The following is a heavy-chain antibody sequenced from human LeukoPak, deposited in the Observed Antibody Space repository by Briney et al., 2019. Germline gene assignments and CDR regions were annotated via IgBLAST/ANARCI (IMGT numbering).Heavy chain of an antibody. V-gene: IGHV6-1*01. D-gene: IGHD6-13*01. CDR3: ARGGAAACLDY. J-gene: IGHJ4*02. CDR2: TYYRSKWYD. Sequence: SQTLSLTCAISGVSVSSNSADWNWIRQSPSIGLEWLVRTYYRSKWYDYYAVSVRSRISINPDTSKNQFSLQLNSVTPEDTAVYYCARGGAAACLDYWGQGTLVTVSS. CDR1: GVSVSSNSAD.